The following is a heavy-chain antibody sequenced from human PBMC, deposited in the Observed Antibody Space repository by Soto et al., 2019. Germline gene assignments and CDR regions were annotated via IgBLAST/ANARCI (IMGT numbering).Heavy chain of an antibody. CDR2: ISATGVKT. V-gene: IGHV3-23*01. J-gene: IGHJ4*02. CDR1: GFTFSNYA. Sequence: GGSLRLSCAASGFTFSNYAMNWVRQAPGKGLEWVSGISATGVKTYSADSVKGRFTMSRDNSKDTVYLEMNSLRAEDTAVYYCTQSRSAMIYYFDFWGLGALVTVSS. CDR3: TQSRSAMIYYFDF. D-gene: IGHD3-22*01.